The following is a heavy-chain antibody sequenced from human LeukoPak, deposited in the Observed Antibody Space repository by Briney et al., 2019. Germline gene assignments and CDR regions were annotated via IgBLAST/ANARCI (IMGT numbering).Heavy chain of an antibody. Sequence: GGSLRLSCAASGFTFSNYNMNWVRQAPGKGLEWVAYITISTTLIYYADSVKGRFTISRDNAKNSLYLQMNSLRAEDTALYYCAKVTGVRGVIFFDYWGQGTLVTVSS. CDR2: ITISTTLI. CDR3: AKVTGVRGVIFFDY. CDR1: GFTFSNYN. D-gene: IGHD3-10*01. J-gene: IGHJ4*02. V-gene: IGHV3-48*04.